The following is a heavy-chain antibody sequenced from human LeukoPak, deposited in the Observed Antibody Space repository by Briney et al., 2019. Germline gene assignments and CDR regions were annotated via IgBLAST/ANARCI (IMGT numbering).Heavy chain of an antibody. CDR3: TTDPVGMATTPASA. V-gene: IGHV3-15*01. Sequence: GRSLRPSCAASGVTLSTAWISRVRQAPGQGLKWVGGIKSKTDGEKTDYAAPVKGRFTISRDDSKNTLYLQMNSLKTEDTAVYYCTTDPVGMATTPASAWGQGTLVTVSS. J-gene: IGHJ5*02. D-gene: IGHD5-24*01. CDR2: IKSKTDGEKT. CDR1: GVTLSTAW.